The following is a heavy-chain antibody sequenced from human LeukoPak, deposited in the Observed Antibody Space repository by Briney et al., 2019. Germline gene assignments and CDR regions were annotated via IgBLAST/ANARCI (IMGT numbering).Heavy chain of an antibody. Sequence: SETLSLTCAVYGGSFSGYYWSWIRQPAGRGLEWIGHISTSGRTSYSPSLKSRVTISIDTSKNQFSLKLSSVTAADTAVYYCARESPYYYDSSGYYRAFDYWGQGTLVTVSS. J-gene: IGHJ4*02. CDR1: GGSFSGYY. CDR2: ISTSGRT. V-gene: IGHV4-4*07. CDR3: ARESPYYYDSSGYYRAFDY. D-gene: IGHD3-22*01.